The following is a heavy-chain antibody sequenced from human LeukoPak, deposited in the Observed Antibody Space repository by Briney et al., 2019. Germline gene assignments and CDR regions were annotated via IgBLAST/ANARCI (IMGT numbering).Heavy chain of an antibody. Sequence: PGGSLRLSCAASGFTFSSYAMSWVRQAPGKGLEWVSAISGSGGSTYYADSVKGRFTISRDNSKNTLYLQMNSLRAEDTAVYYCAGPEYYYDSSGYYYDRPPPGYWGQGTLVTVSS. V-gene: IGHV3-23*01. D-gene: IGHD3-22*01. CDR1: GFTFSSYA. CDR3: AGPEYYYDSSGYYYDRPPPGY. J-gene: IGHJ4*02. CDR2: ISGSGGST.